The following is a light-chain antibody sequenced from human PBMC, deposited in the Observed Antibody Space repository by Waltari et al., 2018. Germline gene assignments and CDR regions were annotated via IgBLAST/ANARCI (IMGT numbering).Light chain of an antibody. V-gene: IGLV2-8*01. Sequence: QSVLTQPPSASGSLGQSVPISCTGPISTVGFYHFVPWYQQHPGKAPKLIIYEVNKRPSGVPDRFSGSKSGNTASLTVSGLLAEDEADYYCTSYAGKNILVFGGGTNLTVL. CDR3: TSYAGKNILV. CDR2: EVN. J-gene: IGLJ3*02. CDR1: ISTVGFYHF.